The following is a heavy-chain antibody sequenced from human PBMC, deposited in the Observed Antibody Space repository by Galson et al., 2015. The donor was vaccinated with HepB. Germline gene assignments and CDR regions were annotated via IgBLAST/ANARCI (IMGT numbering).Heavy chain of an antibody. CDR1: GFTFDDFA. J-gene: IGHJ4*02. Sequence: SLRLSCAASGFTFDDFAMHWVRQAPGKGLEWVSLINWDSSNSYYADSVKGRFTISRDNSKNSLYLQMNSLRAEDSALYYCARADSLGRSNYYFDYWGQGTLVTVSS. CDR3: ARADSLGRSNYYFDY. D-gene: IGHD2-15*01. CDR2: INWDSSNS. V-gene: IGHV3-43D*03.